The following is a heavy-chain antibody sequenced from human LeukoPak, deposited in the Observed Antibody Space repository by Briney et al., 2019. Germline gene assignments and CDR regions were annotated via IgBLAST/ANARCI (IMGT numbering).Heavy chain of an antibody. CDR2: INHSGST. CDR3: ARPTGHWYFDL. J-gene: IGHJ2*01. CDR1: GGSFSGYY. V-gene: IGHV4-34*01. Sequence: SETLSLTCAVYGGSFSGYYWSWIRQPPGKGLEWIGEINHSGSTNYDPSLKSRVTISVDTSKNQFSLKLSSVTAADTAVYYCARPTGHWYFDLWGRGTLVTVSS. D-gene: IGHD4-17*01.